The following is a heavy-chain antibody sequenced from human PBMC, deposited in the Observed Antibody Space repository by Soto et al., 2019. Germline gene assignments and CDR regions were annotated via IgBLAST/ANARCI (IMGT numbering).Heavy chain of an antibody. J-gene: IGHJ6*02. CDR2: IYPGDSDT. CDR3: ARHRDGSGSYYNSYYYYGMDV. V-gene: IGHV5-51*01. Sequence: GESLKISCKGSGYSFTSYWIGWVRQMPGKGLEWMGIIYPGDSDTRYSPSFQGQVTISADKSISTAYLQWSSLKASDTAMYYCARHRDGSGSYYNSYYYYGMDVWGQGTTVTVSS. CDR1: GYSFTSYW. D-gene: IGHD3-10*01.